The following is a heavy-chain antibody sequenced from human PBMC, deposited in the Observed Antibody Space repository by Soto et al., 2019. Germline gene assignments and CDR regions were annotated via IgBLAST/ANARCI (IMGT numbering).Heavy chain of an antibody. V-gene: IGHV3-23*01. CDR1: GFTFSSYA. Sequence: EGQLLESGGGLVQPGESLRLSCAASGFTFSSYAMSWVRQAPGKGLEWVTVLSGSDDSTYYADSVKGRFTISRDNSKNTLYLQMNSLRAEDTAVYYCAKRSSSSTFDYWGQGTLVTVSS. CDR2: LSGSDDST. J-gene: IGHJ4*02. CDR3: AKRSSSSTFDY. D-gene: IGHD6-6*01.